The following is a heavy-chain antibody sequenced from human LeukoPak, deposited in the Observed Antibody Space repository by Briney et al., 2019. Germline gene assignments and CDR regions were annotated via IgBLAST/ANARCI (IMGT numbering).Heavy chain of an antibody. CDR3: ARQPLVRDCGGDSEFDY. CDR1: GYSFSNYW. V-gene: IGHV5-51*01. J-gene: IGHJ4*02. D-gene: IGHD2-21*02. Sequence: KHGESLKISCKGSGYSFSNYWIGWVRQMPGKGLEWMGIIYPGDSNTRYSPSFQGQVTISADKSISTAYLQWTSLKASDTAIYYCARQPLVRDCGGDSEFDYWGQGTRVSASS. CDR2: IYPGDSNT.